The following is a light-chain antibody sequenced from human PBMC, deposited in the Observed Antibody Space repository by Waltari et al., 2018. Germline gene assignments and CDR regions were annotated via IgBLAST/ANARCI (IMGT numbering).Light chain of an antibody. Sequence: VILTQSPATLSLSPGERATLSCRASQSVANYLAWYQQKPGQAPRLLIYGAANRPTGIPDRFRGIGSGTDFTLIISSLEPEDFAVYYCQRYSDSPPTFGGGTKVEIK. CDR2: GAA. J-gene: IGKJ4*01. V-gene: IGKV3-11*01. CDR3: QRYSDSPPT. CDR1: QSVANY.